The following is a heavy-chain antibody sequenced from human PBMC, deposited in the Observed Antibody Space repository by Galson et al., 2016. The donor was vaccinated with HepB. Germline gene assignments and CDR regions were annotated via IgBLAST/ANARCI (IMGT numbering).Heavy chain of an antibody. V-gene: IGHV2-5*02. CDR3: AHRLVRATTGVH. J-gene: IGHJ4*02. CDR2: IYWDDDK. Sequence: PALVKPTQTLTLTCTFSGFSLTTSGVGVGWIRQPLGKALEWLTLIYWDDDKRYSPSLKSRLTITKDPPKNQVVLTMTNMDPVDTATYYCAHRLVRATTGVHWGQGTLVTVSS. CDR1: GFSLTTSGVG. D-gene: IGHD1-26*01.